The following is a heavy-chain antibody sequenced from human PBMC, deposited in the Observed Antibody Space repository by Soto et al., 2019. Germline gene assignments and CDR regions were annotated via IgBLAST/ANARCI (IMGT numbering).Heavy chain of an antibody. Sequence: QVQLQQWGAGLLKPSETLSLTCAVYGGSFSGYYWSWIRQPPGKGLEWIGEINHSGSTNYNPSLKSRVTISVDTSKNQFSLKLSSVTAADTAVYYCATRQGQWLGVIGDWGQGTLVTVSS. J-gene: IGHJ4*02. CDR3: ATRQGQWLGVIGD. V-gene: IGHV4-34*01. CDR1: GGSFSGYY. D-gene: IGHD6-19*01. CDR2: INHSGST.